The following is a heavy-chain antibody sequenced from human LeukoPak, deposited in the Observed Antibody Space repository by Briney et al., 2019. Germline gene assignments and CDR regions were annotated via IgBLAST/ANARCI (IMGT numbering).Heavy chain of an antibody. CDR3: ARWYSSGWAFDY. CDR1: GGSIRSHY. V-gene: IGHV4-59*08. Sequence: PSETLSLTCTVSGGSIRSHYWNWIRQPPGKGLEWIGYIHSSGSTKYNPSLKSRVTISVDTSKNQFSLKLSSVTAADRAVYYCARWYSSGWAFDYWGQGTLVTVSS. D-gene: IGHD6-19*01. J-gene: IGHJ4*02. CDR2: IHSSGST.